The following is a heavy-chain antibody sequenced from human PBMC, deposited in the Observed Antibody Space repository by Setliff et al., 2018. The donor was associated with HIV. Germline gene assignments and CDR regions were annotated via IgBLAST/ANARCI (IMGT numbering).Heavy chain of an antibody. J-gene: IGHJ4*02. CDR3: AGGRYFRDIRDSRFDF. V-gene: IGHV4-31*03. D-gene: IGHD3-9*01. CDR2: MYHSGST. Sequence: PSETLSLTCSVSGVSITTDGYYWSWIRPYPGKGLEWIGYMYHSGSTYYNASLASRLIISLDPSKNQFSLKLNSMTAADTAMYYCAGGRYFRDIRDSRFDFWGQGMLVT. CDR1: GVSITTDGYY.